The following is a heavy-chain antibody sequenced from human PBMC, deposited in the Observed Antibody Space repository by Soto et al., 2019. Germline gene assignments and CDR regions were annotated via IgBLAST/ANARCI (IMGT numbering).Heavy chain of an antibody. CDR1: GGSISSSSYY. J-gene: IGHJ4*02. D-gene: IGHD3-22*01. Sequence: PSETLSLTCTVSGGSISSSSYYWGWIRQPPGKGLEWIGSIYYSGSTYYNPSLKSRVTISVDTSKNQFSLKLSSVTAADTAVYYCASIVPRTYYYDSSGYYGGGVFDYWGQGTLVTVSS. V-gene: IGHV4-39*01. CDR3: ASIVPRTYYYDSSGYYGGGVFDY. CDR2: IYYSGST.